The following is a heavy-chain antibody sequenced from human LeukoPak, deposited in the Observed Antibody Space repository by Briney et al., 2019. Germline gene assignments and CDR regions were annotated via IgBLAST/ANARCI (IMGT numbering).Heavy chain of an antibody. CDR2: IRNKANGGTA. D-gene: IGHD6-19*01. J-gene: IGHJ4*02. CDR3: SRAYSTGWLGINDY. CDR1: GFTVSSNS. Sequence: GGSLRLSCAASGFTVSSNSMSWVRPAPGKGLEWVGFIRNKANGGTADYAASVKGRFTISRDDSKTIAYLQMNSLKTEDTAVYFCSRAYSTGWLGINDYWGQGTLVTVSS. V-gene: IGHV3-71*01.